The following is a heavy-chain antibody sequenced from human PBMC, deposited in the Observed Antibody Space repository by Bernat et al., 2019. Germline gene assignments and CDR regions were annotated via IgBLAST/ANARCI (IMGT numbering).Heavy chain of an antibody. V-gene: IGHV4-34*01. D-gene: IGHD6-19*01. CDR3: ARAGLAVAGTGFDY. CDR1: GASFSGHY. J-gene: IGHJ4*02. CDR2: INHSGST. Sequence: QVQLQQWGAGLLKPSETLSLTCAVYGASFSGHYWSWIRQPPGKGLERIGEINHSGSTNYNPSLKSRVTISVYTSKNQFSLKLSSVTAADTAVYYCARAGLAVAGTGFDYWGQGTLVTVSS.